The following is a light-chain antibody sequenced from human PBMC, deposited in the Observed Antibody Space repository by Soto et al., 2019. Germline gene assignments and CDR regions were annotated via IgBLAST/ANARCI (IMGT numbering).Light chain of an antibody. J-gene: IGKJ5*01. CDR1: QCISSY. CDR2: GAS. V-gene: IGKV1-9*01. Sequence: DIQLTQSPSFLSPSVGDRVTITCRASQCISSYVAWYQQKPGKAPNLLIYGASTLQSGVPSRFSGSGSGTEFTLTSSSLQPEDFATYYCQQVDDYPITFGQGTRLETK. CDR3: QQVDDYPIT.